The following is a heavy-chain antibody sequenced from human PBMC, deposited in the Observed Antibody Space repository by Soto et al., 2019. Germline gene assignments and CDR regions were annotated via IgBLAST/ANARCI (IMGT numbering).Heavy chain of an antibody. Sequence: SETLSLTCTVSGGSISSYYWSWIRQPPGKGLEWIGYIYYSGSTNYNPSLKSRVTISVDTSKNQFSLKLSSVTAADTAVYYCARGATAHMLDIVVVPAAIEGFAGHYYYYGMDVWGQGTTVTVSS. CDR3: ARGATAHMLDIVVVPAAIEGFAGHYYYYGMDV. CDR1: GGSISSYY. D-gene: IGHD2-2*03. V-gene: IGHV4-59*01. J-gene: IGHJ6*02. CDR2: IYYSGST.